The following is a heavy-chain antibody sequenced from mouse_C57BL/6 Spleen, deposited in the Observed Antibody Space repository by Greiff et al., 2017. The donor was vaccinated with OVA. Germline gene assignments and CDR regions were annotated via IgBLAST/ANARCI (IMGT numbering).Heavy chain of an antibody. Sequence: VMLVESGPGLVAPSQSLSITCTVSGFSLTSYAISWVRQPPGKGLEWLGVIWTGGGTNYNSALKSRLSISKDNSKSQVFLKMNSLQTDDTARYYCARSGPYSNYHYAMDYWGQGTSVTVSS. CDR3: ARSGPYSNYHYAMDY. D-gene: IGHD2-5*01. CDR1: GFSLTSYA. J-gene: IGHJ4*01. CDR2: IWTGGGT. V-gene: IGHV2-9-1*01.